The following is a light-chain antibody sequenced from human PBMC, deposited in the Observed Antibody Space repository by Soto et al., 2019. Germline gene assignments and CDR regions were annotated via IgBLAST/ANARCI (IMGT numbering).Light chain of an antibody. J-gene: IGLJ2*01. CDR3: SSYTSGTTLVI. CDR1: SSDVGGYNF. Sequence: QSVLTQPASVSGSPGQSITISCTGTSSDVGGYNFVSWYQQHPGKAPKFMIYDVSYRPSGVSNRFSGSKSGNTASLTISGLQAEDEADYYCSSYTSGTTLVIFGGGTKVTVL. V-gene: IGLV2-14*01. CDR2: DVS.